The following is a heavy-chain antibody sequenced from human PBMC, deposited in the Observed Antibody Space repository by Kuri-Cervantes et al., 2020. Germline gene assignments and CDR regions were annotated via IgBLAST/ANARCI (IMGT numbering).Heavy chain of an antibody. Sequence: GESLRLSCAASGFTFSSYAMSWVRQAPGKGLEWVSAISGSGGSTYYADSVKGRFTISRDNSKNTLYLQMNSLRAEDTAVYYCASGKSSGYYYPEYFQHWGQGTLVTVSS. CDR1: GFTFSSYA. D-gene: IGHD3-22*01. J-gene: IGHJ1*01. CDR3: ASGKSSGYYYPEYFQH. CDR2: ISGSGGST. V-gene: IGHV3-23*01.